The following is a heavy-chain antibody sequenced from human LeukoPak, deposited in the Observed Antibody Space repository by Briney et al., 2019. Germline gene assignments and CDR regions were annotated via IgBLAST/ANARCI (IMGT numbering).Heavy chain of an antibody. CDR1: GYSFTSYW. J-gene: IGHJ6*02. V-gene: IGHV5-51*01. CDR2: IYPGDSDT. CDR3: ARLPRGVSYYYYGMDV. Sequence: GEPLKISCKGSGYSFTSYWIGWVRQMPGKGLEWMGIIYPGDSDTRYSPSFQGQVTISADKSISTAYLQWSSLKASDTAMYYCARLPRGVSYYYYGMDVWGQGTTVTVSS. D-gene: IGHD3-10*01.